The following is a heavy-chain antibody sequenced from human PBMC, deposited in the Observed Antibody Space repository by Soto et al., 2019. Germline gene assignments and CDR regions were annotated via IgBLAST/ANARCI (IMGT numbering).Heavy chain of an antibody. J-gene: IGHJ3*02. V-gene: IGHV3-23*01. D-gene: IGHD2-2*01. CDR1: GFTFSSYA. CDR2: ITASGDTT. Sequence: EVQLLESGGGLVQPGGSLRLSCAASGFTFSSYAMSWVRQAPGKGLEWDSAITASGDTTYYADSVKGRFTISRDNSKSTMSLQVNSLRAEDTAVYYCAKVTPLRACTRTSCLGAFDIWGQGTMVTVSS. CDR3: AKVTPLRACTRTSCLGAFDI.